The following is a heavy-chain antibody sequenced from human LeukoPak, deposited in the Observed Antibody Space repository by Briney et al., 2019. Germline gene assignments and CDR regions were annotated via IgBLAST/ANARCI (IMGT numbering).Heavy chain of an antibody. V-gene: IGHV4-38-2*02. CDR1: GYSISSGFY. CDR2: IHYSKIT. D-gene: IGHD1-26*01. CDR3: ARAVGTTTGLFDY. Sequence: SETLSLTCTVSGYSISSGFYWGWIRQSPGKGLDWIGSIHYSKITFYNPSLKSRVTMSLDTSKNRFSLNLNSVTAADTAVYYCARAVGTTTGLFDYWGQGALVTVSS. J-gene: IGHJ4*02.